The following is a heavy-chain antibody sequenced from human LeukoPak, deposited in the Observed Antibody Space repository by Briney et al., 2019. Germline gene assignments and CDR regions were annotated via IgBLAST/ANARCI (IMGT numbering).Heavy chain of an antibody. Sequence: GSLRLSCVASEFIFSDYWMSWVRQAPGKGLEWVASIKQGGREEKYVGSVKGRFAISRDNAKNSLYLQMNSLRAEDTAVYYCAGMAPNYFDYWGQGTLVTVSS. V-gene: IGHV3-7*01. D-gene: IGHD5-24*01. CDR1: EFIFSDYW. CDR2: IKQGGREE. CDR3: AGMAPNYFDY. J-gene: IGHJ4*02.